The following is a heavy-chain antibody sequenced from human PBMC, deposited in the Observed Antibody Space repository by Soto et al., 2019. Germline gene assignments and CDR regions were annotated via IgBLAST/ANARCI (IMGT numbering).Heavy chain of an antibody. D-gene: IGHD3-22*01. CDR3: ARAPGYSAAFDI. J-gene: IGHJ3*02. CDR2: IIPIFGTA. Sequence: SVKVSCKASGGTFSSYAISWVRQAPGQGLEWMGGIIPIFGTANYAQKFQGRVTITADESTSTAYMELSSLRSEDTAVYCRARAPGYSAAFDIWGQGTMVTASS. CDR1: GGTFSSYA. V-gene: IGHV1-69*13.